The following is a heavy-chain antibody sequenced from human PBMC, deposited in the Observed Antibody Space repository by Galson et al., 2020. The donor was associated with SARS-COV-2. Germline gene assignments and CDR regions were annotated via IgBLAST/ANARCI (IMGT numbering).Heavy chain of an antibody. Sequence: ASETLSLTCTVSGGSISSGGYYWSWIRQHPGKGLEWIGSIYFNGRSFYNPSLQSRITISIDTSKNQFSMRLTSVTAADTAVYYCARKEATYDYWGRGTLVTVSS. CDR2: IYFNGRS. J-gene: IGHJ4*02. CDR1: GGSISSGGYY. D-gene: IGHD5-12*01. V-gene: IGHV4-39*07. CDR3: ARKEATYDY.